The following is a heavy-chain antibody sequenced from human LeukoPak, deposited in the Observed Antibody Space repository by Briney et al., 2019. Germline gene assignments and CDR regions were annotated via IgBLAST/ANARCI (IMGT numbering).Heavy chain of an antibody. CDR3: ARPGIAVNWFDP. CDR1: GYTFTSYD. J-gene: IGHJ5*02. V-gene: IGHV1-8*01. Sequence: ASVKVSGKASGYTFTSYDINWVRQATGQGLEWMGWMNPNSGNTGYAQKFQGRVTMTRNTSISTAYMELSSLRSEDTAVYYCARPGIAVNWFDPWGQGTLVTVSS. CDR2: MNPNSGNT. D-gene: IGHD6-19*01.